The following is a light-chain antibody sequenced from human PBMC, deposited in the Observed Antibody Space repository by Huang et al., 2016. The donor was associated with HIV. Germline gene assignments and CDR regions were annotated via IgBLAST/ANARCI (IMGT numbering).Light chain of an antibody. Sequence: DVQMTQSPSSLSASVGDSVTITCRASQTISTYLTWYQQKPGKAPKLLIYAASSLQSGVPSRFSSSGSETDFTLTISSLQPEDFATYYCQQNYSPPPTFGQGTKLEIK. J-gene: IGKJ2*01. CDR2: AAS. CDR3: QQNYSPPPT. CDR1: QTISTY. V-gene: IGKV1-39*01.